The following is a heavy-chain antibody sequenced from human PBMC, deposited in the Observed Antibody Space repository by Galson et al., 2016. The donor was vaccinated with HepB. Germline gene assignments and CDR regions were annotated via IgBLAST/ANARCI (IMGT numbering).Heavy chain of an antibody. CDR3: ARGQTYFDNSGLGF. J-gene: IGHJ4*02. D-gene: IGHD3-22*01. CDR1: GYTFDAYG. CDR2: ISTNNGNT. V-gene: IGHV1-18*01. Sequence: SCKASGYTFDAYGITWVRQAPGQGLDWMGWISTNNGNTSYARKLQGRVSMTTDTSTRTVYMEMRSLRSDDTAVYYCARGQTYFDNSGLGFWGQGTLVTVSS.